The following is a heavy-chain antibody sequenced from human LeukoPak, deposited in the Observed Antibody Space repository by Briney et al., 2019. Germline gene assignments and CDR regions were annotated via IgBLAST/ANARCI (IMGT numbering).Heavy chain of an antibody. D-gene: IGHD6-19*01. V-gene: IGHV1-2*02. CDR3: ARLERSGPNY. CDR2: INPNSGGA. CDR1: GYTFTGYY. Sequence: GESLKISCKASGYTFTGYYMHWVRQAPGQGLEWMGWINPNSGGANYAQKFQGRVTMTRGTSISTAYMELTRLRSDDTAVYYCARLERSGPNYWGQGTLVTVSS. J-gene: IGHJ4*02.